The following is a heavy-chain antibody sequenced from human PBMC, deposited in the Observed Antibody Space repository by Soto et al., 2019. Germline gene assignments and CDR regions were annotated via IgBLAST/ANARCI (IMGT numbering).Heavy chain of an antibody. V-gene: IGHV3-30*18. CDR1: GFTFSSYG. J-gene: IGHJ4*02. CDR3: AKDPTMVRGVIINLYDSDNYFDY. CDR2: ISYDGSNK. D-gene: IGHD3-10*01. Sequence: PGGSLRLSCAASGFTFSSYGMHWVRQAPGKGLEWVAVISYDGSNKYYADSVKGRFTISRDNSKNTLYLQMNSLRAEDTAVYYCAKDPTMVRGVIINLYDSDNYFDYWGQGTLVTVSS.